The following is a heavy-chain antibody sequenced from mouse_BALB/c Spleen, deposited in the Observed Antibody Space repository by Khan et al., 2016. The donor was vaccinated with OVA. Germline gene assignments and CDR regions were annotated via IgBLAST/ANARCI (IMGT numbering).Heavy chain of an antibody. Sequence: EVQLQESGPGLVKPSQTVSLTCTVTGISITSGNYRWSWIRQFPGNKLEWIGHIYYSGTVTYNPSLTSRNTITRDTSKHPFFLYMTSMTADDTATYYCVRDSGSLDGYCDVWGAGTTVTVSS. CDR3: VRDSGSLDGYCDV. V-gene: IGHV3-5*02. D-gene: IGHD1-1*01. CDR2: IYYSGTV. J-gene: IGHJ1*01. CDR1: GISITSGNYR.